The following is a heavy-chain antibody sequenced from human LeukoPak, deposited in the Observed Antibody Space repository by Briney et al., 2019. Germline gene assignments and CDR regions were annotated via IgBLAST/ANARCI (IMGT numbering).Heavy chain of an antibody. CDR3: AREMATTKIDY. J-gene: IGHJ4*02. Sequence: GGSLRLSCAASGFTFRSYEMNWVRQAPGKGLEWVSYIGSSDSTTHYADSVKGRFTISRDSAKNSLYLQMNSLRTEDTAVYYCAREMATTKIDYWGQGTLVTVSS. CDR1: GFTFRSYE. V-gene: IGHV3-48*03. D-gene: IGHD5-24*01. CDR2: IGSSDSTT.